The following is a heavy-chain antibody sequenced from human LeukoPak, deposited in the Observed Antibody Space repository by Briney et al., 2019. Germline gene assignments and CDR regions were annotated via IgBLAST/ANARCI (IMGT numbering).Heavy chain of an antibody. CDR3: ARFHGFYYFDY. Sequence: SETLSLTCAVSGGSISSGGYSWSWIRQPPGKGLEWIGYIYHSGSTYYNPSLRSRVTISVDRSKNQFSLKLSSVTAADTAVYYCARFHGFYYFDYWGQGTLVTVSS. D-gene: IGHD3-3*01. V-gene: IGHV4-30-2*01. J-gene: IGHJ4*02. CDR1: GGSISSGGYS. CDR2: IYHSGST.